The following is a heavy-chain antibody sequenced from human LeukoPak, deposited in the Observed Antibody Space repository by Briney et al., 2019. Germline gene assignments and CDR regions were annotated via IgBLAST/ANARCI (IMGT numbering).Heavy chain of an antibody. V-gene: IGHV1-18*01. CDR1: GYTFTSYG. CDR2: ISSYNGDT. J-gene: IGHJ4*02. Sequence: GASVKVSCKASGYTFTSYGITWVRQAPGQGLEWMGWISSYNGDTKYAQKVQGRVTVTTDTSTSTAYMELRSLSLDDTAVYYCARGDYGCGFDYWGQGTLVTVSS. D-gene: IGHD4-17*01. CDR3: ARGDYGCGFDY.